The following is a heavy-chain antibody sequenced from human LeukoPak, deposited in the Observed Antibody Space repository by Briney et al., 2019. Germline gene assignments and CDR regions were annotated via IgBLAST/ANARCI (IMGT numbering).Heavy chain of an antibody. J-gene: IGHJ6*02. V-gene: IGHV3-23*01. CDR3: AKDAGVLRYFDWLLRSYGMDV. Sequence: GGSLRLSCAASGFTLSSYAMSWVRQAPGKGLEWVSAISGSGGSTYYADSVKGRFTISRDNSKNTLYLQMNSLRAEDTAVYYCAKDAGVLRYFDWLLRSYGMDVWGQGTTVTVSS. CDR2: ISGSGGST. D-gene: IGHD3-9*01. CDR1: GFTLSSYA.